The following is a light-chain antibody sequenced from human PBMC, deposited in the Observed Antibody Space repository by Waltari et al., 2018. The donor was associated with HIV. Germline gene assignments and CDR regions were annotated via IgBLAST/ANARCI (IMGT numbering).Light chain of an antibody. V-gene: IGKV4-1*01. CDR1: QSVLHTSNNKNF. CDR2: WAS. J-gene: IGKJ1*01. Sequence: ARATINCKSSQSVLHTSNNKNFLAWYQQKSGQAPKLLIYWASTRESGVPARFSGSGSGTNFTLTINSLQSEDVAVYYCQQYHVTPPTFGQGT. CDR3: QQYHVTPPT.